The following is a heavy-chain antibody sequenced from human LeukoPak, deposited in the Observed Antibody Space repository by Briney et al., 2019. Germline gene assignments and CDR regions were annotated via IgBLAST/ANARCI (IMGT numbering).Heavy chain of an antibody. D-gene: IGHD3-10*01. Sequence: GSLRLSCAASGFTFSSYAMHWVRQAPGKGLEWVAIISYDGSNKYYADSVRGRFTISRDKSKNTLYLQMNSLRAEDTAVYYCARADGSGSPPGQIGAFDIWGQGTMVTVSS. J-gene: IGHJ3*02. CDR2: ISYDGSNK. V-gene: IGHV3-30-3*01. CDR1: GFTFSSYA. CDR3: ARADGSGSPPGQIGAFDI.